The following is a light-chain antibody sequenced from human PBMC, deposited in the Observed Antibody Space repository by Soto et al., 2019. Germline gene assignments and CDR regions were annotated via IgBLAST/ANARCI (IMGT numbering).Light chain of an antibody. Sequence: EILLTQSPATLPVSPGERATLSCRASQSVSSSYLAWYQQKPGQAPRLLIYGASSRATGIPDRFSGSGSGTDFTLTISRLEPEDFAVYYCQQYGSSPWTFGQGTKVDI. J-gene: IGKJ1*01. CDR1: QSVSSSY. V-gene: IGKV3-20*01. CDR2: GAS. CDR3: QQYGSSPWT.